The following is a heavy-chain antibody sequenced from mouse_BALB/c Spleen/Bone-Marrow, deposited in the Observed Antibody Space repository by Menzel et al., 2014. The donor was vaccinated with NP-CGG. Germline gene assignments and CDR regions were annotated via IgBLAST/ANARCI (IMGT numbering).Heavy chain of an antibody. CDR2: IDPANGNT. V-gene: IGHV14-3*02. CDR3: AKPIYH. Sequence: EVQLVESGAELVKPGASVKLSCTASGFNFKDTYMHWVKQRPEQGLEWIGRIDPANGNTKYDPKFQGKATITADTSSNTAYLQLSSLASEDTAVYYCAKPIYHWGQGTSVTVSS. CDR1: GFNFKDTY. J-gene: IGHJ4*01.